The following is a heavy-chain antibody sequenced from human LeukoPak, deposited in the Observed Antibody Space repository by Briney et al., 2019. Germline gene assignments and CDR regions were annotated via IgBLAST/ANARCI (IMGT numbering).Heavy chain of an antibody. D-gene: IGHD6-19*01. CDR2: IKPNSGDT. J-gene: IGHJ4*02. V-gene: IGHV1-2*02. CDR3: ARDRAAVAGQYFFDY. CDR1: GYTFSGYY. Sequence: ASVKVSCKASGYTFSGYYMHWVPQAPGQGLEWMGWIKPNSGDTKYAQKFQGRVTMTRDTSINTAYMELSSLRSDDTAMYYCARDRAAVAGQYFFDYWGQGALVTVSS.